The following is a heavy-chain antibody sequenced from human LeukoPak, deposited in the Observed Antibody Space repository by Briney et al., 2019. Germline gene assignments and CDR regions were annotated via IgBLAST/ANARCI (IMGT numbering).Heavy chain of an antibody. CDR3: ARDLDWILFDY. J-gene: IGHJ4*02. CDR2: IGPEGTTT. V-gene: IGHV3-74*03. Sequence: GGSLRLSCAASGFTFSTYWMHWVRQAPGKGLVWVSRIGPEGTTTAYADSVKGRFTISRDNAKNTLFLQMNSLSAEDTAVYYCARDLDWILFDYWGQGTLVTVSS. CDR1: GFTFSTYW. D-gene: IGHD3-9*01.